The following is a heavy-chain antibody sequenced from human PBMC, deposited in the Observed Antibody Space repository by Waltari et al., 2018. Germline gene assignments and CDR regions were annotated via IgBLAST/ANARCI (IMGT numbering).Heavy chain of an antibody. CDR3: ARSVVISRSPVDH. CDR2: ISYEGGST. Sequence: EVELVESGGGFVQPGGSLRLSCAASGFTFTDYAIHWVRQVPGKVPQPISAISYEGGSTYYARSMKARFTITRDNSKKTVYLQMGNLRPEDTAVYYCARSVVISRSPVDHWGQGTLVTVSS. CDR1: GFTFTDYA. D-gene: IGHD2-21*01. V-gene: IGHV3-64*01. J-gene: IGHJ4*02.